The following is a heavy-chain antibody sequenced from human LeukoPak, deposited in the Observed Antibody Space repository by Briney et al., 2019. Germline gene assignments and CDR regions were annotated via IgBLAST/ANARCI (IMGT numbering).Heavy chain of an antibody. Sequence: PGGSLRLSCAASGFTFDDYGMSWVRQAPGKGLEWVSGINWNCGSTGYADSVKGRFTISRDNAKNSLYLQMNSLRAEDTALYYCARDLPASYYYVAFDIWGQGTMVTVSS. CDR1: GFTFDDYG. CDR2: INWNCGST. CDR3: ARDLPASYYYVAFDI. V-gene: IGHV3-20*04. J-gene: IGHJ3*02. D-gene: IGHD3-10*01.